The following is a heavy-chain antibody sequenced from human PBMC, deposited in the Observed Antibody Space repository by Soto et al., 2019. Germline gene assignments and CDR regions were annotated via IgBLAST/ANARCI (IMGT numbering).Heavy chain of an antibody. CDR2: ISSSSSYI. Sequence: GGSLRLSCAASGFTFSSYSMNWVRQAPGKGLEWVSSISSSSSYIYYADSVKGRFTISRDNAKNSLYLQMNSLRAEDTAVYYCASEYCGGDCYSFDAFDFWGQGTLVTVSS. V-gene: IGHV3-21*01. CDR3: ASEYCGGDCYSFDAFDF. D-gene: IGHD2-21*01. CDR1: GFTFSSYS. J-gene: IGHJ3*01.